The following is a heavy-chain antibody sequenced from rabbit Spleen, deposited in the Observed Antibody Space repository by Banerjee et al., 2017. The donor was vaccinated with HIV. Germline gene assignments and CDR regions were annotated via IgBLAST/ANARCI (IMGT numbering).Heavy chain of an antibody. CDR2: IDAGSSGST. CDR1: GFSFSSYYY. Sequence: QSLEESGGDLVKPGASLTLTCTASGFSFSSYYYMCWVRQAPGKGLEWVACIDAGSSGSTDYASWAKGRFTISSDNAQNTVSLQLNSLTAADTATYFCARGGGLWGPGTLVTVS. V-gene: IGHV1S40*01. J-gene: IGHJ4*01. CDR3: ARGGGL.